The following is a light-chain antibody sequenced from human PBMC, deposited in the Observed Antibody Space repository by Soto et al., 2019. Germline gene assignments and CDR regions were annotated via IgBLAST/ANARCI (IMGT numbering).Light chain of an antibody. Sequence: EIVITKSQTPLSVSTGRSATLSCRASHSISDTLAWYQQKPGQAPRLLIPGASTRAPGFPARFSGSESGTDFTLTISSLQSEDFAGYYCQQYDILLWPFCQGAKVDI. V-gene: IGKV3-15*01. CDR3: QQYDILLWP. CDR1: HSISDT. J-gene: IGKJ1*01. CDR2: GAS.